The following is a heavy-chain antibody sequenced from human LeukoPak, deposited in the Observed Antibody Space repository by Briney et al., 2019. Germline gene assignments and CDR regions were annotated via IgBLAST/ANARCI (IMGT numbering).Heavy chain of an antibody. CDR1: GDSINSLDL. CDR2: MYLSGTT. V-gene: IGHV4-4*02. CDR3: AGLVGRYSSGLYYYYFDY. D-gene: IGHD3-22*01. J-gene: IGHJ4*02. Sequence: SETLSLTCTVPGDSINSLDLWSWVRQPPGKGLEWIGEMYLSGTTHSNPSVKSRVTISIDKSKNQFFLNLSSVTAADTAVYYCAGLVGRYSSGLYYYYFDYWGQGTLVTVSS.